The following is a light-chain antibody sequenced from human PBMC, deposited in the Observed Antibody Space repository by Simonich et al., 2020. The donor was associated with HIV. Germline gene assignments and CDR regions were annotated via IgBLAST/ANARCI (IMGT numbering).Light chain of an antibody. V-gene: IGKV3-15*01. CDR2: AAS. J-gene: IGKJ4*01. CDR1: QSIRSN. Sequence: EIVLTQSPGTLSLSPGERATLSCRASQSIRSNLAWYQQKPGQTPRLLIYAASTSATGIPVGFSGSGAGTEFTLTISSMESEDFAVYYCQQYNNWPPAFGGGTNVEIK. CDR3: QQYNNWPPA.